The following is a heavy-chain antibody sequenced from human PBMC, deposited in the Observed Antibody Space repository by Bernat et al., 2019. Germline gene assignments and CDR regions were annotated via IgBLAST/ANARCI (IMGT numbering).Heavy chain of an antibody. CDR2: IYYSGST. CDR3: ATATYYDYIWGSYSCDD. V-gene: IGHV4-59*01. J-gene: IGHJ4*02. Sequence: QVQLQESGPGLVKPSETLSLTCTVSGGSISSYYWSWIRQPPGKGLEWIGYIYYSGSTNYNPSLKSRVTISVDTSKNQFSLKLSSVTAADTAVYYCATATYYDYIWGSYSCDDWGQGTLVTVSS. D-gene: IGHD3-16*02. CDR1: GGSISSYY.